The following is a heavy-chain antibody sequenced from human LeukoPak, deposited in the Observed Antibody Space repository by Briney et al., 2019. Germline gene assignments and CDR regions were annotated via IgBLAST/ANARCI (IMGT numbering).Heavy chain of an antibody. CDR3: ARVEYQLLWEGTLCNWFDP. CDR2: MNPNSGNT. J-gene: IGHJ5*02. D-gene: IGHD2-2*01. Sequence: ASVKVSCKASGYTFTSYDINWVRQATGQGLEWMGWMNPNSGNTGYAQKLQGRVTMTTDTSTSTAYMELRSLRSDDTAVYYCARVEYQLLWEGTLCNWFDPWGQGTLVTVPS. CDR1: GYTFTSYD. V-gene: IGHV1-8*02.